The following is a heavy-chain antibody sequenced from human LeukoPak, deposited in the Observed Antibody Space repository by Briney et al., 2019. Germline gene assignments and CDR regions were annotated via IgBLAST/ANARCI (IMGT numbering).Heavy chain of an antibody. CDR2: ISGSGGST. J-gene: IGHJ6*02. Sequence: GALRLSCAASGFTFSSYAMSWVRQAPGKGLEWVSAISGSGGSTYYADSVKGRFTISRDNSKNTLYLQMNSLRAEDTAVYYCARSRSRIAAADDGMDVWGQGTTVTVSS. CDR3: ARSRSRIAAADDGMDV. CDR1: GFTFSSYA. V-gene: IGHV3-23*01. D-gene: IGHD6-13*01.